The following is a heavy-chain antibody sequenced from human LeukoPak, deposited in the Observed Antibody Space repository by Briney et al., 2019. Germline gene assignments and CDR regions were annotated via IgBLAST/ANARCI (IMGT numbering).Heavy chain of an antibody. CDR3: ARDRGSTSCNDY. D-gene: IGHD2-2*01. CDR1: GYTFTGHY. CDR2: INPSSGDT. V-gene: IGHV1-2*02. J-gene: IGHJ4*02. Sequence: ASVKVSCKASGYTFTGHYMHWVRQAPGQGLEWMGWINPSSGDTRYAQNFQGRVTMTRDTSISTGYMELSRLRSDDTAVYYCARDRGSTSCNDYWGQGTLVPVSS.